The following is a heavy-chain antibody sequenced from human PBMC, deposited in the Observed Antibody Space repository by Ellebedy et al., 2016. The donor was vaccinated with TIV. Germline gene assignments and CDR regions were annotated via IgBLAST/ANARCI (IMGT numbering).Heavy chain of an antibody. CDR3: AVGDYGDYVAYYYYGMDV. D-gene: IGHD4-17*01. CDR2: INPSGGST. Sequence: AASVKVSCKASGYTFTSYYMHWVRQAPGQGLEWMGIINPSGGSTSYAQKFQGRVTITADKSTSTAYMELSSLRSEDTAVYYCAVGDYGDYVAYYYYGMDVWGQGTTVTVSS. CDR1: GYTFTSYY. J-gene: IGHJ6*02. V-gene: IGHV1-46*01.